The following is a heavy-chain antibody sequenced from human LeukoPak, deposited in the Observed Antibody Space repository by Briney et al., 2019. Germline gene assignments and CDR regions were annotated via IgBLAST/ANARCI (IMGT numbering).Heavy chain of an antibody. J-gene: IGHJ6*02. CDR3: ARGGGLDV. D-gene: IGHD3-16*01. Sequence: GGSLRLSCVASEFTLNNYGVNWARQAPGKGLEWVASINHNGNVNYYVDSVKGRFTISRDNAKNSLYLQMSNLRAEDTAVYFCARGGGLDVWGQGATVTVSS. CDR1: EFTLNNYG. V-gene: IGHV3-7*03. CDR2: INHNGNVN.